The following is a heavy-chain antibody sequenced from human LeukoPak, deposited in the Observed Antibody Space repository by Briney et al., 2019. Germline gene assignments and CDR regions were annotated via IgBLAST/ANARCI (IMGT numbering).Heavy chain of an antibody. V-gene: IGHV5-10-1*01. CDR3: ARMYYDFWSGYLHHFDY. CDR2: IDPSDSYT. D-gene: IGHD3-3*01. Sequence: SXKIXXXXSXYSXTSYWINWVRQVXGKGLEWMGKIDPSDSYTNYSPSFQGHVTISADKSINTAYLQWSSLKASDTAMYYCARMYYDFWSGYLHHFDYWGQGTLVTVSS. CDR1: XYSXTSYW. J-gene: IGHJ4*02.